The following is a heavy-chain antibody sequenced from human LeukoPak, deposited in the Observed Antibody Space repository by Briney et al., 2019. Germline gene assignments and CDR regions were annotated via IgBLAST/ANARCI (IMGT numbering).Heavy chain of an antibody. CDR3: ASTQTFDF. CDR1: GFTFRSYS. Sequence: GGSLRLSCAASGFTFRSYSMNWVRQAPGKGLEWVSAIDPSSTYIYYADSVKGRFTISRDNAYNSLDLQMNSLRGEDTAVYYCASTQTFDFWGQGTLVTVSS. J-gene: IGHJ4*02. CDR2: IDPSSTYI. V-gene: IGHV3-21*01.